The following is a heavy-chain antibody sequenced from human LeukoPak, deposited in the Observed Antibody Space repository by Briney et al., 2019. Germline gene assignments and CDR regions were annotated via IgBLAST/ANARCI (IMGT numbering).Heavy chain of an antibody. J-gene: IGHJ3*01. CDR2: ISSSSSYI. Sequence: GGSLRLSCAASGFTFSSYSMNWVRQAPGKGLEWVSSISSSSSYIYYADSVKGRFTISRDNAKNSLYLQMNSLRAEDTAVYYCAKEERGYSYGFPGTWGQGTMVTVSS. CDR3: AKEERGYSYGFPGT. CDR1: GFTFSSYS. D-gene: IGHD5-18*01. V-gene: IGHV3-21*01.